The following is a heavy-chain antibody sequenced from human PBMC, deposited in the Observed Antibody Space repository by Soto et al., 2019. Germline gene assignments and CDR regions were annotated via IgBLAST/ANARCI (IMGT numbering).Heavy chain of an antibody. CDR3: ARDRLLRYFDWSPPFDP. D-gene: IGHD3-9*01. J-gene: IGHJ5*02. V-gene: IGHV3-20*04. Sequence: GGSLRLSCAASGFSFSDYGIHWIRQAPGKGLEWVSGISLDGDSTDYADSVKGRFTISRDNAKNSLYLQMNSLRAEDTALYYCARDRLLRYFDWSPPFDPWGQGTRVTVSS. CDR1: GFSFSDYG. CDR2: ISLDGDST.